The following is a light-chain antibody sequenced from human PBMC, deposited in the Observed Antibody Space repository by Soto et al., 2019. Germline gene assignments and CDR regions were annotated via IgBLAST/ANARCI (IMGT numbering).Light chain of an antibody. V-gene: IGKV1-5*01. CDR3: QQYNTYPPT. CDR2: GVS. CDR1: QSFSSW. J-gene: IGKJ1*01. Sequence: DIQMTQSPSTLSAFVGDTVTITCRASQSFSSWLAWYQQKPGKAPKLLIYGVSSLQRGAPSRFSGSGSWTEFTLTISSLQPDDFATYYCQQYNTYPPTFGQGTKVDIK.